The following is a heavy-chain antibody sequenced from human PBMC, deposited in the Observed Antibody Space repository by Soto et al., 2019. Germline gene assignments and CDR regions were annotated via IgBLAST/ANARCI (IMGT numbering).Heavy chain of an antibody. CDR3: ARLGIAAAGGDGMDV. Sequence: GESVKISCTGSGYSFTSYWSSWVRQMPGKGLEWMGRIDPSDSYTNYSPSFQGHVTISADKSISTAYLQWSSLKASDTAMYYCARLGIAAAGGDGMDVWGQGTTVTVSS. V-gene: IGHV5-10-1*01. CDR2: IDPSDSYT. D-gene: IGHD6-13*01. J-gene: IGHJ6*02. CDR1: GYSFTSYW.